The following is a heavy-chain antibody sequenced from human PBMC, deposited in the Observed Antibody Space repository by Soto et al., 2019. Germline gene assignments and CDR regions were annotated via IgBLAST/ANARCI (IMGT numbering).Heavy chain of an antibody. Sequence: ASVKVSCKASGYTFTRSGISWERQAPGQGLEWMGWISTYNGDTNYAQTFQGRVTMTTDTSTHTIYMDLRSLKSEDTAVYYCAASPSFWQNYYYGAMDVWGQGTTVTVSS. J-gene: IGHJ6*02. CDR1: GYTFTRSG. CDR2: ISTYNGDT. V-gene: IGHV1-18*01. CDR3: AASPSFWQNYYYGAMDV.